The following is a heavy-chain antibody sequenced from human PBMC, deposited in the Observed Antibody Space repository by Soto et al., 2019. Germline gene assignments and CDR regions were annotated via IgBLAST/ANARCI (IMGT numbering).Heavy chain of an antibody. V-gene: IGHV3-66*01. CDR2: IYSCDST. CDR3: ARRDCAGDCYPPRYGMDV. D-gene: IGHD2-21*02. Sequence: EVQLVESGGGLVQPGGSLRLSCAASGFTVSGNFMTWVRQAPGKGLEWVSLIYSCDSTYYADSVKGRFTISRENSKKHVYLQMNSLRAEDTAVYYCARRDCAGDCYPPRYGMDVWGQGTTVTVSS. CDR1: GFTVSGNF. J-gene: IGHJ6*02.